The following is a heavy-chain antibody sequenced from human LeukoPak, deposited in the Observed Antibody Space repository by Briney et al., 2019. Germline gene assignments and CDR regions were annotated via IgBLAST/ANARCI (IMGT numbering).Heavy chain of an antibody. CDR2: ISYSGNT. Sequence: SETLSLTCTVSGGSISSGGYYWSWIRQPPGKGLEWIGYISYSGNTNYNPSLKSRVTISVDTSKNQFSLKLSSVTAADTAVYYCARGRTYRSSSWFDPWGQGTLVTVSS. CDR3: ARGRTYRSSSWFDP. D-gene: IGHD6-6*01. V-gene: IGHV4-61*08. J-gene: IGHJ5*02. CDR1: GGSISSGGYY.